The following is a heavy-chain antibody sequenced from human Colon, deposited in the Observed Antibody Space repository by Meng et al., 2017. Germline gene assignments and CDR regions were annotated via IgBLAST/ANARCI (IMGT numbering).Heavy chain of an antibody. Sequence: QVHLQESGPGVVRPSEDLSLICSVAGGSVSSAGYQWGWLRPPPGKGLEWIGYASTNYNPSLKSRVTISVDTSKNQFSLRLTSVTAADTAVYYCARDHMGSLDYWGQGILVTVSS. J-gene: IGHJ4*02. CDR3: ARDHMGSLDY. CDR2: AST. V-gene: IGHV4-61*08. D-gene: IGHD1-26*01. CDR1: GGSVSSAGYQ.